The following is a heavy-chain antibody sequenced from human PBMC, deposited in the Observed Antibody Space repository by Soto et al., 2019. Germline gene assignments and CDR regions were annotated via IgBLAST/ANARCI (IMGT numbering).Heavy chain of an antibody. D-gene: IGHD1-26*01. CDR2: ISWKDEK. Sequence: QITLKESGPTLVKPTQTLTVTCTFSGFSLSTSGAGVGGIRQSPGKAPEWLALISWKDEKRYNPGLKSRLTITKDTSKNQVVLTMTDLVPVDTATYFCAHRYGGNYYRWYFDSWGQGTLVTVSS. CDR1: GFSLSTSGAG. J-gene: IGHJ4*02. V-gene: IGHV2-5*01. CDR3: AHRYGGNYYRWYFDS.